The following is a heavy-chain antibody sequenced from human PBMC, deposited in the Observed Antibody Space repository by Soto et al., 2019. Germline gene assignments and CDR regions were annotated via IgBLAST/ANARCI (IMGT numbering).Heavy chain of an antibody. V-gene: IGHV4-59*01. CDR1: GGSISSYY. CDR3: ATSKGDYYDSSGNFDY. D-gene: IGHD3-22*01. CDR2: IYYSGST. J-gene: IGHJ4*02. Sequence: SETLSLTCTVSGGSISSYYWSWIRQPPGKGLEWIGYIYYSGSTNYNPSLKSRVTISVDKSKNQFSLKLSSVTAADTAVYYCATSKGDYYDSSGNFDYWGQGTLVTVSS.